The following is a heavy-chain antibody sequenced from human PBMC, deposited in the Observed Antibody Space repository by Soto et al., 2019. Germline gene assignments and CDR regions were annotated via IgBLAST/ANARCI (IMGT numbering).Heavy chain of an antibody. CDR3: ARETGIAAAPNGLDP. CDR2: IYYSGST. CDR1: GGSISSYY. J-gene: IGHJ5*02. D-gene: IGHD6-13*01. Sequence: SETLSLTCTVSGGSISSYYWSWIRQPPGKGLEWIGYIYYSGSTNYNPSLKSRVTISVDTSKNQFSLKLSSVTAADTAVYYCARETGIAAAPNGLDPWGEGTRVTVS. V-gene: IGHV4-59*01.